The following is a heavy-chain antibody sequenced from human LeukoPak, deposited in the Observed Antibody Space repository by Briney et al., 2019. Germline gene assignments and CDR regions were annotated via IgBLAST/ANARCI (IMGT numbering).Heavy chain of an antibody. CDR2: ISGNSNNI. Sequence: GGSLRLSCTASGFIFSNYAMKWVRQAPGKGLEWLSTISGNSNNIYYADSVKGRFTIARDNSKNTLYLQMNSLRAEDTAVYYCAKRYYDFWSGPYNWFDPWGQGTLVTVSS. D-gene: IGHD3-3*01. V-gene: IGHV3-23*01. J-gene: IGHJ5*02. CDR3: AKRYYDFWSGPYNWFDP. CDR1: GFIFSNYA.